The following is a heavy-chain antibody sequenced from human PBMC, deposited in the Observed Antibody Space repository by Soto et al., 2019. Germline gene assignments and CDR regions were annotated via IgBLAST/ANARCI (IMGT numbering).Heavy chain of an antibody. V-gene: IGHV4-34*01. D-gene: IGHD4-4*01. CDR1: GGSFSGYY. CDR2: INHSGST. J-gene: IGHJ4*02. Sequence: QVQLQQWGAGLLKPSETLSLTCDVYGGSFSGYYWSWIRQPPGKGMEWIGEINHSGSTNYNPALKSRVTISVDTSKNQFSLKLSSVTAADTAVYYCARGTTVTTPPACYFDYWGQGTLVTVSS. CDR3: ARGTTVTTPPACYFDY.